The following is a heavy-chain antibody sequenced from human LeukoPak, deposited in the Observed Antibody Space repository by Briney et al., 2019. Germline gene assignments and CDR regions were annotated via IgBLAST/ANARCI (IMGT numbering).Heavy chain of an antibody. Sequence: SETLSLTCTVSGGSISSGDYYWSWIRQPPGTGLEWIGYIYYSGSTSYNPSLKSRVTISVDTSKNQFSLKLSSVTAADTAVYYCARVRSYGYYFDYWGQGTLVTVSS. CDR1: GGSISSGDYY. CDR2: IYYSGST. CDR3: ARVRSYGYYFDY. V-gene: IGHV4-30-4*01. D-gene: IGHD5-18*01. J-gene: IGHJ4*02.